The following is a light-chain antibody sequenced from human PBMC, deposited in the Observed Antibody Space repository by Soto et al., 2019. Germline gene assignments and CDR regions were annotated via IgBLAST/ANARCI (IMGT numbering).Light chain of an antibody. CDR3: QQYNNWPPIT. J-gene: IGKJ5*01. CDR2: RAS. Sequence: ETVMTQSPDTRSLSPGESATLSCRASQSVSSNLAWYQWRPGQAPRLLIYRASTRAPGIPARFSGSGSGTEFTLTISSLQSEDFTVYYCQQYNNWPPITFGQGTRLEIK. CDR1: QSVSSN. V-gene: IGKV3-15*01.